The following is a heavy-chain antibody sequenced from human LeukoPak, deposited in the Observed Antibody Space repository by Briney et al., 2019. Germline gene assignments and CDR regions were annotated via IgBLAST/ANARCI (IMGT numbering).Heavy chain of an antibody. CDR1: GFTFRSYR. J-gene: IGHJ4*02. V-gene: IGHV3-74*01. CDR2: VNTDGSST. CDR3: ARGSYSSSWYSVYY. Sequence: GGSLRLSCAASGFTFRSYRMQCARQATGKGLVWVSRVNTDGSSTSYADSVKGRFTVSRDNAKSTLYLQMNSLRAEDTAVYYCARGSYSSSWYSVYYWGQGTLVTVSS. D-gene: IGHD6-13*01.